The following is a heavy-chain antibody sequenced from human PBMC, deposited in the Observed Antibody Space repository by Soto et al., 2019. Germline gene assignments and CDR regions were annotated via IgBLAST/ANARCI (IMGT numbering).Heavy chain of an antibody. D-gene: IGHD2-2*01. Sequence: SETLSLTCAVSGYSISSGYYWGWIRQPPGRGLEWIGSIYHSGSTHYNPSLKSRVTISVDTSKNQFSLKLSSVTAADTAVYYCARDQLPGNDFDYWGQGTLVTVSS. V-gene: IGHV4-38-2*02. CDR3: ARDQLPGNDFDY. J-gene: IGHJ4*02. CDR2: IYHSGST. CDR1: GYSISSGYY.